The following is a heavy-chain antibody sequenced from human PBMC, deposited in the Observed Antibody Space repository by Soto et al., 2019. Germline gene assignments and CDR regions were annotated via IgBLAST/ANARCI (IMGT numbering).Heavy chain of an antibody. Sequence: EVQVVESGGGLVRPGGSLTLSCVVSGSTIDDYAMHWVRQVPGKGLEWVSGIFWVGGGTGYADSVKGRFTISRDRAKNSLSLQMNSLRIEDTAVYYCGKDLSPAGLESLGQGTLVTVSS. V-gene: IGHV3-9*01. CDR2: IFWVGGGT. J-gene: IGHJ4*02. CDR3: GKDLSPAGLES. CDR1: GSTIDDYA.